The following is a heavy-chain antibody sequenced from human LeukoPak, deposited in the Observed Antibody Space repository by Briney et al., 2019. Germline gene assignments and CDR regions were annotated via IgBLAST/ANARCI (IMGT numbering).Heavy chain of an antibody. CDR1: GFTFSSYE. Sequence: PGGSLRLSCAASGFTFSSYEMNWVRQAPGKGLEWVSHISSSGSTIYYADSVRGRFTMSRDNAKNSLHLQMNSLRAEDTALYYCTRRIIYSGMDVWGHGTTVTVSS. J-gene: IGHJ6*02. D-gene: IGHD2-21*01. CDR2: ISSSGSTI. CDR3: TRRIIYSGMDV. V-gene: IGHV3-48*03.